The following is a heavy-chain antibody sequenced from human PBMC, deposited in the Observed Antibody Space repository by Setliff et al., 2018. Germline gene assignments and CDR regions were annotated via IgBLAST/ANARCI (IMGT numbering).Heavy chain of an antibody. CDR2: LNNDGTTI. V-gene: IGHV3-48*04. CDR1: GFTFSNYW. Sequence: LRLSCAASGFTFSNYWMTWVRQAPGKGLEWISYLNNDGTTIYYADSVRGRFTISRDNARDSLYLQMNSLRAEDTAVYYCVRDTTSGWMLTNWGQGTLVTVSS. D-gene: IGHD6-25*01. J-gene: IGHJ4*02. CDR3: VRDTTSGWMLTN.